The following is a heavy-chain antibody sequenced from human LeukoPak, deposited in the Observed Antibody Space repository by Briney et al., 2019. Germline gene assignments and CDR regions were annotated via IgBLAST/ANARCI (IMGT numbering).Heavy chain of an antibody. CDR1: GFTFSSYG. Sequence: PGGSLRLSCAASGFTFSSYGMSWVRQTPGKGLERVSVIYSGGSTYYADSVKGRFTISRDNSKNTLYLQMNSLRAEDTAVYYCARIRSWYFDYWGQGTLVTVSS. D-gene: IGHD6-13*01. J-gene: IGHJ4*02. V-gene: IGHV3-53*01. CDR3: ARIRSWYFDY. CDR2: IYSGGST.